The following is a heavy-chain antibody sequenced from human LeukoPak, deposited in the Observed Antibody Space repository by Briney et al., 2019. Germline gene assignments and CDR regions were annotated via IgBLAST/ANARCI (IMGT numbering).Heavy chain of an antibody. J-gene: IGHJ6*03. Sequence: SETLSLTCAVYGGSFSGYYWSWIRQPPGKGLEWIGSIYYSGSTYYNPSLKSRVTISVDTSKNQFSLKLSSVTAADTAVYYCARGGGVCSSTSCRAYYYYYYYYMDVWGKGTTVTVSS. CDR1: GGSFSGYY. CDR3: ARGGGVCSSTSCRAYYYYYYYYMDV. CDR2: IYYSGST. V-gene: IGHV4-34*01. D-gene: IGHD2-2*01.